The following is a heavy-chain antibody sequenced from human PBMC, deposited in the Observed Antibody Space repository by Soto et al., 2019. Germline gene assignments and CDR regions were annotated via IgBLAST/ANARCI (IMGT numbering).Heavy chain of an antibody. CDR3: TRGDYDFWSGYYREDYYYYGMDV. CDR1: GFTFGDYA. V-gene: IGHV3-49*03. Sequence: GGSLRLSCTASGFTFGDYAMSWFRQAPGKGLEWVGFIRSKAYGGTTEYAASVKGRFTISRDDSKSIAYLQMNSLKTEDTAVYYCTRGDYDFWSGYYREDYYYYGMDVWGQGTTVTVSS. D-gene: IGHD3-3*01. J-gene: IGHJ6*02. CDR2: IRSKAYGGTT.